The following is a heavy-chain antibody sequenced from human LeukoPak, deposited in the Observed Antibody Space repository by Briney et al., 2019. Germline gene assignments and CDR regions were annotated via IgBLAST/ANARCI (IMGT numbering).Heavy chain of an antibody. V-gene: IGHV4-38-2*02. Sequence: PSETLSLTCTVSGFFVSSGYYWGWIRQPPGKGLEWIGSIYHRGTTYYNPSLKSRVSMSVDTSKNQFSLKLSSVTAADTAVYYCARGGDYYDSSGYYGGYYFDYWGQGTLVTVSS. CDR3: ARGGDYYDSSGYYGGYYFDY. D-gene: IGHD3-22*01. J-gene: IGHJ4*02. CDR1: GFFVSSGYY. CDR2: IYHRGTT.